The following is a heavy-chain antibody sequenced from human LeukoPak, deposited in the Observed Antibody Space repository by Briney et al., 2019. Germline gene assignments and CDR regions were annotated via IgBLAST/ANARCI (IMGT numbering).Heavy chain of an antibody. D-gene: IGHD4-23*01. CDR3: TKEPIGDYVGAGDF. J-gene: IGHJ3*01. CDR1: TFALSSYA. V-gene: IGHV3-23*01. Sequence: TGGSLRLSCAASTFALSSYAMTWARHARGEGLEWVSSITATGGISYADSVKARFTISRDHSKSTLYLQMNSLRAEDTAVYYCTKEPIGDYVGAGDFWGQGTMVTASS. CDR2: ITATGGIS.